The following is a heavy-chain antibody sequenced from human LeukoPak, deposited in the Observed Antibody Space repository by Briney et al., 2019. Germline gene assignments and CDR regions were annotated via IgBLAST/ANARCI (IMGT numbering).Heavy chain of an antibody. J-gene: IGHJ4*02. V-gene: IGHV3-30-3*01. CDR3: ARAKDGTNILDY. D-gene: IGHD5-24*01. CDR1: GFTFSDYA. Sequence: GGSLRLSCAASGFTFSDYAMHWVRQAPGKGLEWVTLISYNGVNKYSADSVKGRFTISRDNSKNTLYLQMDSLRAEDTAVYYCARAKDGTNILDYWGQGTLVTVSS. CDR2: ISYNGVNK.